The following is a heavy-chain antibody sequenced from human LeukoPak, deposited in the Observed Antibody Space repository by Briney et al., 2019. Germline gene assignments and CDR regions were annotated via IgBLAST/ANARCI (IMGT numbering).Heavy chain of an antibody. CDR3: ARGEAPGLGAFDI. J-gene: IGHJ3*02. V-gene: IGHV4-61*02. CDR2: IYTSGST. Sequence: SQTLSLTCTVSGGSISSGSYYWSWIRQPAGKGLEWIGRIYTSGSTNYNPSLKSRVTISVDTSKNQFSLKLSSVTAADTAVYYRARGEAPGLGAFDIWGQGTMVTVSS. CDR1: GGSISSGSYY. D-gene: IGHD3-16*01.